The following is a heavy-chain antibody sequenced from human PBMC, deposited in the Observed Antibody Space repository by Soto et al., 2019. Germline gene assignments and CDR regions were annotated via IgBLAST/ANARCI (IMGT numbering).Heavy chain of an antibody. CDR3: ARIRYQLLYYYYYMDV. D-gene: IGHD2-2*01. CDR2: MIPNSGTT. Sequence: ASVKVSCKASGGTFSSYAISWVRQAPGQGLEWMGWMIPNSGTTGYAQKFQGRVTMTGNTSISTAYMELSSLRSEDTAVYYCARIRYQLLYYYYYMDVWGKGTTVTVSS. CDR1: GGTFSSYA. J-gene: IGHJ6*03. V-gene: IGHV1-8*02.